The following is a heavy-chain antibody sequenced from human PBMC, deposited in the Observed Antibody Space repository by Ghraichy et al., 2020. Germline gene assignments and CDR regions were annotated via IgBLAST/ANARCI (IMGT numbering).Heavy chain of an antibody. CDR2: ISGSGGST. CDR3: AKDFRRGYYYDSSGTSFDY. Sequence: GGSLRLSCAASGFTFSSYAMSWVRQAPGKGLEWVSAISGSGGSTYYADSVKGRFTISRDNSKNTLYLQMNSLRAEDTAVYYCAKDFRRGYYYDSSGTSFDYWGQGTLVTVSS. V-gene: IGHV3-23*01. J-gene: IGHJ4*02. CDR1: GFTFSSYA. D-gene: IGHD3-22*01.